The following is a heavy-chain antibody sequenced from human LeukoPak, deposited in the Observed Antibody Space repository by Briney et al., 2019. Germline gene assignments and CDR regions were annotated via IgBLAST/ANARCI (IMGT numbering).Heavy chain of an antibody. V-gene: IGHV4-34*01. Sequence: PSETLSLTCAVYGGSFSGYYWSWIRQPPGKGLEWIGEINHSGSTNYNPSLKSRVTISVDTSKNQFALKLSSVTAADTAVYYCARLEYYDSSGYYKLGDYWGQGTLVTVSS. CDR1: GGSFSGYY. J-gene: IGHJ4*02. CDR3: ARLEYYDSSGYYKLGDY. D-gene: IGHD3-22*01. CDR2: INHSGST.